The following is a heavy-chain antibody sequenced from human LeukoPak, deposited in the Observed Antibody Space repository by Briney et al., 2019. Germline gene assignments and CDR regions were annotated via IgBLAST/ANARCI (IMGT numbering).Heavy chain of an antibody. CDR2: IYHSGST. CDR1: GGSISSGGYY. CDR3: ARVSIAAAGKRTSTLFDY. Sequence: SETLSLTCTVSGGSISSGGYYWSWIRQPPGKGLEWIGYIYHSGSTYYNPSLKSRVTISVDRSKNQFSLKLSSVTAADTAVYYCARVSIAAAGKRTSTLFDYWGQGTLVTVSS. V-gene: IGHV4-30-2*01. D-gene: IGHD6-13*01. J-gene: IGHJ4*02.